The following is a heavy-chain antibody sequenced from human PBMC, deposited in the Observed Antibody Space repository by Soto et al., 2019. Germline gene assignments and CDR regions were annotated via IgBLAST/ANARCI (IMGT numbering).Heavy chain of an antibody. CDR2: ISGSGGST. D-gene: IGHD5-18*01. V-gene: IGHV3-23*01. J-gene: IGHJ4*02. CDR1: GFTFSSSA. CDR3: AKGGYTYGFLFDY. Sequence: EVQLLESGGGLVQPGGSLRLSCAASGFTFSSSAMSWVRQAPGKGLEWVSGISGSGGSTYYADSVKGRFTISRDNSKNTLYLQMNSLRHEDTAVYYCAKGGYTYGFLFDYWGQGTLVTVSS.